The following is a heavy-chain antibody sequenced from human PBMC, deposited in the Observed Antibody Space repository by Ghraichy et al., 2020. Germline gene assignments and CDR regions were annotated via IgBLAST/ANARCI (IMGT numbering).Heavy chain of an antibody. Sequence: SVKVSCKASGGTFSSYTISWVRQAPGQGLEWMGRIIPILGIANYAQKFQGRVTITADKSTSTAYMELSSLRSEDTAVYYCARRVVVTAIRPDDAFDIWGQGTMVTGSS. CDR1: GGTFSSYT. CDR3: ARRVVVTAIRPDDAFDI. J-gene: IGHJ3*02. D-gene: IGHD2-21*02. V-gene: IGHV1-69*02. CDR2: IIPILGIA.